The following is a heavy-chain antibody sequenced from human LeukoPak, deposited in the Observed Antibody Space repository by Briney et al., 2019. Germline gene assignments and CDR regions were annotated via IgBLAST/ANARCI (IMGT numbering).Heavy chain of an antibody. CDR1: GYTFTGYY. CDR3: ARVAYSSGWYYLVQDSFLDP. J-gene: IGHJ5*02. V-gene: IGHV1-2*02. Sequence: ASVKVSCKASGYTFTGYYMHWVRQAPGQGLEWMGWINPNSGGTNYAQKFQGRVTMTRDTSISTAYMELSRLRSDDTAVYYCARVAYSSGWYYLVQDSFLDPWGQGTLVTVSS. CDR2: INPNSGGT. D-gene: IGHD6-19*01.